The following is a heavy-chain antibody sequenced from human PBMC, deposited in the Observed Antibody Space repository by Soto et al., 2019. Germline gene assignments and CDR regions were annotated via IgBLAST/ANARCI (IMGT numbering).Heavy chain of an antibody. CDR2: ISAYNGNT. J-gene: IGHJ6*02. V-gene: IGHV1-18*01. CDR1: GYTFTSYG. D-gene: IGHD6-19*01. CDR3: ERDSSMRPPDHYYYYNGMDV. Sequence: ASVKVSCKASGYTFTSYGISWVRQAPGQGLEWMGWISAYNGNTNYAQKLQGRVTMTTDTSTSTAYMELRSLRSDDTDVYYCERDSSMRPPDHYYYYNGMDVGGQGTRFTVSS.